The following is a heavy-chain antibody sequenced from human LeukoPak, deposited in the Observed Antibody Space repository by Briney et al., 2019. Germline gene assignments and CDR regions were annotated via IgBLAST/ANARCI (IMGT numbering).Heavy chain of an antibody. Sequence: GASVKVSCKASGYTFTSYDINWVRQATGQGLEWMGWMNPNSGNTGYAQKFQGRVTITRNTSISTAYMGLSSLRSEDTAVYCCARGRRVRGVINYYYMDVWGKGTTVTVSS. D-gene: IGHD3-10*01. CDR1: GYTFTSYD. J-gene: IGHJ6*03. CDR3: ARGRRVRGVINYYYMDV. V-gene: IGHV1-8*03. CDR2: MNPNSGNT.